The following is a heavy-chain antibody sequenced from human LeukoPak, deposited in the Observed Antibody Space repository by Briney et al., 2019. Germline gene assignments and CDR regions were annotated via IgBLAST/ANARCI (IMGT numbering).Heavy chain of an antibody. D-gene: IGHD5-18*01. V-gene: IGHV1-69*04. CDR3: ARVFFETGDTAMVRTDYGMDV. J-gene: IGHJ6*02. CDR2: IIPILGIA. Sequence: GASVKVSCKASGGTFSSYAISWVRQAPGQGLEWMGRIIPILGIANYAQKFQGRVTITADKSTSTAYMELSSLRSEDTAVYYCARVFFETGDTAMVRTDYGMDVWGQGTTVTVSS. CDR1: GGTFSSYA.